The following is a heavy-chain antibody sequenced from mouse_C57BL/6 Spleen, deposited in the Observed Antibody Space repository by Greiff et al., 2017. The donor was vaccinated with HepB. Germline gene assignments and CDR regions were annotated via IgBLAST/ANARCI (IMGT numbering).Heavy chain of an antibody. CDR1: GYTFTSYW. CDR2: IHPNSGST. V-gene: IGHV1-64*01. Sequence: QVQLQQSGAELVKPGASVKLSCKASGYTFTSYWMHWVKQRPGQGLEWIGMIHPNSGSTNYNEKFKSKATLTVDKSSSTAYMQLSSLTSEDSAVYYCARKSLYYYGSSLYAMDYWGQGTSVTVSS. J-gene: IGHJ4*01. D-gene: IGHD1-1*01. CDR3: ARKSLYYYGSSLYAMDY.